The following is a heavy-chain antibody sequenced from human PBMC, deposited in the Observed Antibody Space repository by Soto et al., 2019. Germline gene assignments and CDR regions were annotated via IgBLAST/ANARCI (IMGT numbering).Heavy chain of an antibody. D-gene: IGHD2-21*01. V-gene: IGHV4-59*01. CDR2: FSYTGST. J-gene: IGHJ5*02. Sequence: SETLSLTCTVSGGSISSCFWSWIRQAPGKGLEWIGYFSYTGSTSYNPSLKSRVTISVDTSKNHFSLKLSSVSTADTAVYYCATLPPRIVVVLLPIPTWGQGILVTVSS. CDR1: GGSISSCF. CDR3: ATLPPRIVVVLLPIPT.